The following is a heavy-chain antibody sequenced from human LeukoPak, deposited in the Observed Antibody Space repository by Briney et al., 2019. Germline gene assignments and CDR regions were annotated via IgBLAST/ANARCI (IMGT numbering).Heavy chain of an antibody. CDR2: INSDGSIT. CDR1: GFTATSYW. J-gene: IGHJ4*02. D-gene: IGHD4-17*01. Sequence: PLGSPRHSSAAPGFTATSYWIHSGRQSPGKRLGWVSRINSDGSITRNADTAKGRFTVSRDKAKNTLYLQINRLRAQDTRLYIILRGKSGDSLFDYWGQGTLVTVSS. V-gene: IGHV3-74*01. CDR3: LRGKSGDSLFDY.